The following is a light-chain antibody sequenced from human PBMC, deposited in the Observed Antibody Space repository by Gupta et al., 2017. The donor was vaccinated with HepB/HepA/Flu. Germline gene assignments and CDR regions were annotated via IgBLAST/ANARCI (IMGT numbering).Light chain of an antibody. CDR3: MQSVQPPLT. Sequence: DIVMTQTPHSLSVTLGQPASISCKSSQSLLHSSGETYLYWFLQKPGQPPQLLIHEVSKRFSGVPERFSGSGSGTDFTLKINRVETEDVGVYYCMQSVQPPLTFGGGTKVEIK. V-gene: IGKV2D-29*01. CDR2: EVS. CDR1: QSLLHSSGETY. J-gene: IGKJ4*01.